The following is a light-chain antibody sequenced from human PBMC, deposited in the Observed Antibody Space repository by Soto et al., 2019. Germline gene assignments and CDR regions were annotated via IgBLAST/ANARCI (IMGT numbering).Light chain of an antibody. V-gene: IGKV3-20*01. CDR3: QQHGSSSWT. Sequence: EIVLTQSPGTLSLSPGERATLSCRGSQDVASNYLAWYQHKPGQAPRLLIYGASSRPTGIPDRFSGSGSATDFTLTISRLEPEDSAVYYCQQHGSSSWTFGQGTKLEI. CDR1: QDVASNY. CDR2: GAS. J-gene: IGKJ1*01.